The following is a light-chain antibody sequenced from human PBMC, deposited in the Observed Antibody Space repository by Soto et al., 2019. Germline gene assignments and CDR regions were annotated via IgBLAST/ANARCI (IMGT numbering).Light chain of an antibody. CDR2: DAS. Sequence: EIVLTQSPATLSLSPGERATLSCRASQSVSSYLAWYQQKPGQAPRLLIYDASNRATGIPARFSGSGSGTAFTLTISTLGPEDFPVYYCQLSSNWPPFGQGAKGDIK. CDR1: QSVSSY. CDR3: QLSSNWPP. V-gene: IGKV3-11*01. J-gene: IGKJ1*01.